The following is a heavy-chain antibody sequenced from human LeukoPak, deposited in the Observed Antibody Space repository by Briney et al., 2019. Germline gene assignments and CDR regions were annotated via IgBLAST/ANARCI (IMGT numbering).Heavy chain of an antibody. V-gene: IGHV3-30*02. CDR3: AKDRKPFTIFGVVIAIPDY. Sequence: GGSLRLSCAASGFTFSSYGMHWVRQAPGKGLEWVAFIRYDGSNKFYADSVKGRFTISRDNSKNTLYLQMNSLRAEDTAVYYCAKDRKPFTIFGVVIAIPDYWGQGTLVTVSS. CDR2: IRYDGSNK. CDR1: GFTFSSYG. J-gene: IGHJ4*02. D-gene: IGHD3-3*01.